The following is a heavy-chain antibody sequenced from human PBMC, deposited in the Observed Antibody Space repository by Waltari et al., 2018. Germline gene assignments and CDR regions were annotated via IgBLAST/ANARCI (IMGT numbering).Heavy chain of an antibody. V-gene: IGHV4-4*07. CDR1: GGSISGNY. CDR3: ARPKWRTSWKMGEFDP. D-gene: IGHD2-2*01. Sequence: QVQLQESGPGLVKPSETLSPTCIVSGGSISGNYWTWIRQPAGKGLEWIVRIYSSGSTTYNPALKGRVAMSIDTSKTQFSLKLTSVTAADTAVYYCARPKWRTSWKMGEFDPWGQGTLVTVSS. CDR2: IYSSGST. J-gene: IGHJ5*02.